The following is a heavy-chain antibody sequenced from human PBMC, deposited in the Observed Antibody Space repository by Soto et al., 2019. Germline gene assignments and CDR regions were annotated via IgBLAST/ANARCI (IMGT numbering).Heavy chain of an antibody. Sequence: ADTLSLTCTDSGASITSFSWALVSHPAGQGLEWIGRMYMSGSPDYNPSLASRCTMSLDMCRNQVALTLTSRTGADTGIYCCAREPYARGSYFFFDPWGQGNQATVSP. V-gene: IGHV4-4*07. CDR3: AREPYARGSYFFFDP. J-gene: IGHJ5*02. CDR1: GASITSFS. D-gene: IGHD3-10*01. CDR2: MYMSGSP.